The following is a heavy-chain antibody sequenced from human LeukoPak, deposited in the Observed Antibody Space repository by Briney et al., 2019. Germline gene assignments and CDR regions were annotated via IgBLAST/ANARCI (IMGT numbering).Heavy chain of an antibody. CDR3: SKDPNGDYVGAFDM. CDR1: GLTFSNYA. CDR2: ITGSGRGT. J-gene: IGHJ3*02. V-gene: IGHV3-23*01. D-gene: IGHD4-17*01. Sequence: GGSLPLSCPASGLTFSNYATTWVRPAPGKGLEWVSSITGSGRGTYYADSVKGRFSVSRDNSQNTVFLHMNSLRADDTALYYCSKDPNGDYVGAFDMWGPGTMVTVSS.